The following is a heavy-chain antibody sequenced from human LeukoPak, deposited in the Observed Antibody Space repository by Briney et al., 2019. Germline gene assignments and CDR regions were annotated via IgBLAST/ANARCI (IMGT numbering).Heavy chain of an antibody. D-gene: IGHD3-10*01. CDR3: ARDLSMVRGVILNWFDP. CDR2: INPNSGGT. CDR1: GYTFTSYD. J-gene: IGHJ5*02. Sequence: ASVKVSCKTSGYTFTSYDINWVRQTTGQGLEWMGWINPNSGGTNYAQKFQGRVTMTRDTSIRTAYMELSRLRSDDTAVYYCARDLSMVRGVILNWFDPWGQGTLVTVSS. V-gene: IGHV1-2*02.